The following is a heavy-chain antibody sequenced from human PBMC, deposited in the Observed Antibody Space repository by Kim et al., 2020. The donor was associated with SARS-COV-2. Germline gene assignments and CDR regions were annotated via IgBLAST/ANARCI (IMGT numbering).Heavy chain of an antibody. V-gene: IGHV3-15*01. J-gene: IGHJ4*02. CDR3: TTDWPSGWYGFGY. D-gene: IGHD6-19*01. Sequence: GSLRLSCAASGFTFSNARMSWVRQAPGKGLEWVCRIKSKTDGRTTDYAAPGKGRITIPRDESENTLYLQMNSLKTEDTVVYYCTTDWPSGWYGFGYWGQ. CDR1: GFTFSNAR. CDR2: IKSKTDGRTT.